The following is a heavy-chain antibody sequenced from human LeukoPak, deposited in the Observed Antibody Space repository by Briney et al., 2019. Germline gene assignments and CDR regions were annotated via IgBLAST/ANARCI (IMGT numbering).Heavy chain of an antibody. D-gene: IGHD3-3*01. CDR2: IYSGGST. Sequence: PGGSLRLSCAASGFTVSSNYMSWVRQAPGKGLEWVSVIYSGGSTYYAGSVKGRFTISGDNSKNTLYLQMNSLRAEDTAVYYCARVWVSGYYIDCWGQGTLVTVSS. V-gene: IGHV3-53*01. CDR1: GFTVSSNY. CDR3: ARVWVSGYYIDC. J-gene: IGHJ4*02.